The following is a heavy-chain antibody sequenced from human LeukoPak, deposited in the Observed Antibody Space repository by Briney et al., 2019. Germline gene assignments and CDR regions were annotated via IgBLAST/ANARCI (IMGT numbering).Heavy chain of an antibody. CDR2: IIPIFGTA. Sequence: SVKVSCKASGGTFSSYAISWVRQAPGQGLEWMGGIIPIFGTANYAQKFQGRVTITTDESTSTAYMELRSLRSDDTAVYYCARGRGYYDISDYWGQGTLVTVSS. CDR1: GGTFSSYA. J-gene: IGHJ4*02. V-gene: IGHV1-69*05. CDR3: ARGRGYYDISDY. D-gene: IGHD3-9*01.